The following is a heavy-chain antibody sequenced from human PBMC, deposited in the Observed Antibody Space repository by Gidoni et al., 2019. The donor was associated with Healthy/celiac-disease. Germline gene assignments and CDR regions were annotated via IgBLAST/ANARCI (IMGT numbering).Heavy chain of an antibody. CDR3: ARDHFRDYDFWSGYQMENNWFDA. Sequence: VSCKASGYTFTSYGISWVRQAPGQGLEWMGWISAYNGNTNYEQKLQGRVTMTTDKSTSTAYMGLRSLRSDDPAVYYGARDHFRDYDFWSGYQMENNWFDAWGQGTLVTVSS. CDR1: GYTFTSYG. D-gene: IGHD3-3*01. CDR2: ISAYNGNT. J-gene: IGHJ5*02. V-gene: IGHV1-18*01.